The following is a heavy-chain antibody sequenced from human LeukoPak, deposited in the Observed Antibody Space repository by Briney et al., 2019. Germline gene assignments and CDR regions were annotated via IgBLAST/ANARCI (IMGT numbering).Heavy chain of an antibody. V-gene: IGHV4-61*08. J-gene: IGHJ6*02. Sequence: SETLSLTCTVSAGSVSNGDYYWSWLRQPPGKALEWIGFVYYTGTTYYTPSLEGRATISVDTSKNQFSVKLTSVTAADTAVYYCARERIRGYSYGPYYYGMDVWGQGTTVTVSS. CDR1: AGSVSNGDYY. CDR2: VYYTGTT. D-gene: IGHD5-18*01. CDR3: ARERIRGYSYGPYYYGMDV.